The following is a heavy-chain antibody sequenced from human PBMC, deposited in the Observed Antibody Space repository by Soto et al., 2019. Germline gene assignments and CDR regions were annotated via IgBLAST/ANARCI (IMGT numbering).Heavy chain of an antibody. CDR2: IYYSGST. CDR3: ARMVDFWSGYYTTVTSKFVY. CDR1: GGSVSSGSYY. V-gene: IGHV4-61*01. D-gene: IGHD3-3*01. J-gene: IGHJ4*02. Sequence: KSXESLSLTCTVSGGSVSSGSYYWSWIRQPPGKGLEWIGYIYYSGSTNYNPSLKSRVTISVDTSKNQFSLKLSSVTAADTAVYYCARMVDFWSGYYTTVTSKFVYWGKGTLVTVS.